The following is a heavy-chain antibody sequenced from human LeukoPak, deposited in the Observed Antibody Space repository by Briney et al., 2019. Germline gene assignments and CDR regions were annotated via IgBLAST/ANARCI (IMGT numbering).Heavy chain of an antibody. CDR1: GFTFSSYG. CDR2: IRYDGSNK. V-gene: IGHV3-30*02. Sequence: GGSLRLSCAASGFTFSSYGMHWVRQAPGKGLEWVAFIRYDGSNKCYADSVKGRFTISRDNAKNSLYLQMNNLRAEDTAVYYCARVLDSSTSRYQSLKYWGQGTLVTVSS. J-gene: IGHJ4*02. CDR3: ARVLDSSTSRYQSLKY. D-gene: IGHD2-2*01.